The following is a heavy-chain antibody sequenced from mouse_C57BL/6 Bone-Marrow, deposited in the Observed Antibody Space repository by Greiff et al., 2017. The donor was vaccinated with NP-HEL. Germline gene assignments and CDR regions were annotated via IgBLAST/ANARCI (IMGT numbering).Heavy chain of an antibody. V-gene: IGHV1-58*01. CDR2: IYIGYGYT. J-gene: IGHJ3*01. CDR1: GYTFTLYC. D-gene: IGHD3-3*01. CDR3: ARAGRGFAY. Sequence: EVQLQQSCAALLRPGSSVKMSCKTSGYTFTLYCLHFVTQRPGPGLSWLGYIYIGYGYTEYNEKFKGKATLTSDTSSSTAYMQLSSLTSEDSAIYFCARAGRGFAYWGQGTLVTVSA.